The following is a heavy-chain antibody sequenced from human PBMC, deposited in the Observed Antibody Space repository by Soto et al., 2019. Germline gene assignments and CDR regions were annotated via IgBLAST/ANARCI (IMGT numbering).Heavy chain of an antibody. Sequence: EVQLLESGAGMIQPGVSLRLSCAASGLTFSSHAMSWVRQAPGKGLEWVSAISVSGASTYYADSVKGRFTISRDNSKSTIYLQMNSLRAEDTAVYYCAKHIGYSRSGLDNWGQGNLVAVSS. CDR3: AKHIGYSRSGLDN. CDR1: GLTFSSHA. J-gene: IGHJ4*02. D-gene: IGHD6-13*01. V-gene: IGHV3-23*01. CDR2: ISVSGAST.